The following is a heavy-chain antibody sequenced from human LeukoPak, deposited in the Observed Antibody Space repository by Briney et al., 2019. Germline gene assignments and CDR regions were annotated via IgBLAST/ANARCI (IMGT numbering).Heavy chain of an antibody. Sequence: PSETLSLTCTVSGGSISSGDYYWSWIRQPPGKGLEWIGYIYYSGSTYYNPSLKSRVTISVDTSKNQFSLKLSSVTAADTAVYYCAREKGGLRYSTEQPGGLDVYYFDYWGQGTLVTVSS. V-gene: IGHV4-30-4*08. D-gene: IGHD2-15*01. CDR3: AREKGGLRYSTEQPGGLDVYYFDY. J-gene: IGHJ4*02. CDR2: IYYSGST. CDR1: GGSISSGDYY.